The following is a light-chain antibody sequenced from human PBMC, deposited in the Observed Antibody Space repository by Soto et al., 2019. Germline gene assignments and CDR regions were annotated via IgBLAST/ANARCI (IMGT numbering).Light chain of an antibody. V-gene: IGLV1-51*01. CDR2: DNN. J-gene: IGLJ1*01. Sequence: QSVLAQPPSVSAAPGQKVTISCSGSSSNIGNNYVSWYQHLPGTAPKLLIYDNNKRPSGIPDRFSGSKSGTSATLGITGLQTGDEADYYCGTWDSSLSVYVFGTGTRSPS. CDR3: GTWDSSLSVYV. CDR1: SSNIGNNY.